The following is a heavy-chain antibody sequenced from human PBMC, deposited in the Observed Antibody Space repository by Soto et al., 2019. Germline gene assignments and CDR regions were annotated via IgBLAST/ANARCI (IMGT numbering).Heavy chain of an antibody. CDR2: ISSSGYI. Sequence: GGSLRLSCAASGFNFNSYTINWVRQAPGKRLEWLSSISSSGYIFSTDSVRGRFTISRDNAKNTLYLQMNSLRAEDTAVYYCAKERPDYYYYGMDVWGQGTTVTVSS. V-gene: IGHV3-21*01. J-gene: IGHJ6*02. CDR3: AKERPDYYYYGMDV. CDR1: GFNFNSYT.